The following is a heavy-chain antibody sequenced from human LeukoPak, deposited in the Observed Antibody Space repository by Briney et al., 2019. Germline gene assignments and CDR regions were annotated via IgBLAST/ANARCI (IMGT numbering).Heavy chain of an antibody. Sequence: GGPLRLSCAVSGFTFSSYAMSWVRQAPGKGLEWVSAIDSSGSYTWYDDSVKGRFTISRDNSKNTLCLQMNSLRAEDTAVYYCAKGSAGGRPYYFDYWGQGTLVPVSS. J-gene: IGHJ4*02. V-gene: IGHV3-23*05. D-gene: IGHD6-13*01. CDR3: AKGSAGGRPYYFDY. CDR1: GFTFSSYA. CDR2: IDSSGSYT.